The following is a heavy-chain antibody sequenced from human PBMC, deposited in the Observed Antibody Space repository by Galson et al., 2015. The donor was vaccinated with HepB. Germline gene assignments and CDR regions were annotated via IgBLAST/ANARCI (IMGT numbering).Heavy chain of an antibody. V-gene: IGHV3-21*01. CDR1: GFTFSDDT. Sequence: SLRLSCAASGFTFSDDTINWVRQAPGKGLEWVSSISSSSSYIYYADLVKGRFTISRDNAKNSVYLQMDSLRAEDTAVYYCAREGGYNNDAFDIWGQGTMVIVSS. D-gene: IGHD5-18*01. J-gene: IGHJ3*02. CDR3: AREGGYNNDAFDI. CDR2: ISSSSSYI.